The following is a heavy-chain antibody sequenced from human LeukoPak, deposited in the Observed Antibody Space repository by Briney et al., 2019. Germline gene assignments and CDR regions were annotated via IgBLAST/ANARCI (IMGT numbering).Heavy chain of an antibody. D-gene: IGHD5-12*01. CDR2: IGKAGDT. CDR1: GFTFSTYD. Sequence: AEGSLRLSCAASGFTFSTYDMHWVRQATGKGLEWVSGIGKAGDTYYAGSVKGRFTISRENAKNSLYLQMNSLRAGDTAVYYCVRDPSGHGLDVWGQGTTVTVSS. V-gene: IGHV3-13*04. CDR3: VRDPSGHGLDV. J-gene: IGHJ6*02.